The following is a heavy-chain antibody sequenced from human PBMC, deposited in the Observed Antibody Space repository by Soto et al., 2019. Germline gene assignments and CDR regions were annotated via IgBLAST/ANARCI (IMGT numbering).Heavy chain of an antibody. CDR3: ARDRYSSGWYDLDY. J-gene: IGHJ4*02. CDR2: IWYDGSNK. V-gene: IGHV3-33*01. CDR1: GFTFSSYG. Sequence: QVQLVESGGGVVQPGRSLRLSCAASGFTFSSYGMHWVGQAPGKGLEWVAVIWYDGSNKYYADSVKGRFTISRDNSKNTLYLQMNSLRAEDMAVYYCARDRYSSGWYDLDYWGQGTLVTVSS. D-gene: IGHD6-19*01.